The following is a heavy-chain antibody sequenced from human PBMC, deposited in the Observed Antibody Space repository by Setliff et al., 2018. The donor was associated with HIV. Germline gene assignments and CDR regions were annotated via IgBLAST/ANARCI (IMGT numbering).Heavy chain of an antibody. CDR1: TESLTRYD. V-gene: IGHV4-34*01. D-gene: IGHD5-12*01. J-gene: IGHJ4*02. CDR3: ARWGAGYNSYDS. Sequence: ETLSLTCAVYTESLTRYDWAWIRQSPEKGLEGIGEIDDSGSIIYNPSLQSRVTMSVDTSKNQFSVKLNSGTAADTAVYFCARWGAGYNSYDSWGQGSLVTVSS. CDR2: IDDSGSI.